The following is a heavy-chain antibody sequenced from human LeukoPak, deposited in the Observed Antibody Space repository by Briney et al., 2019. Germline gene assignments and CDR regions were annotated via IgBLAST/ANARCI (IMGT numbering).Heavy chain of an antibody. Sequence: XVRQAPXXXLXXXXVISYDGSNKYYADSVKGRFTISRDNSKNTLYLQMNSLRAEDTAVYYCAKDWGYCSGGSCYVPFDPWGQGTLVTVSS. CDR3: AKDWGYCSGGSCYVPFDP. D-gene: IGHD2-15*01. CDR2: ISYDGSNK. V-gene: IGHV3-30*18. J-gene: IGHJ5*02.